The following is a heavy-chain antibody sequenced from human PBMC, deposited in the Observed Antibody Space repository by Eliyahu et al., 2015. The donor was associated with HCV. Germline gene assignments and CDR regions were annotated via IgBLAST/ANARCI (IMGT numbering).Heavy chain of an antibody. J-gene: IGHJ5*02. CDR2: ISAYNGNT. Sequence: QVQLVQSGAEVKKPGASVKVSXKTSGYTFTSYGISWVRQAPGQGLEWMGWISAYNGNTNYPQKFLGRVTMTTDTSTSTAYMELRTLRSDDTAVYYCAKASYGLNYFDPWGQGTQVTVSS. D-gene: IGHD4-23*01. V-gene: IGHV1-18*01. CDR1: GYTFTSYG. CDR3: AKASYGLNYFDP.